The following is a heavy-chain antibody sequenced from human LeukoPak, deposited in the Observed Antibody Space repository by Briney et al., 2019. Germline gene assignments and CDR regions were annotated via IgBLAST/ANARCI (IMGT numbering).Heavy chain of an antibody. CDR1: GGSFSGYY. Sequence: SETLSLTCAVYGGSFSGYYWSWIRQPPGKGLEWIGEINHSGSTNYNPSLKSRVTISVDTSKNQFSLKLSSVTAADTAVYYCARSRGSYRIPIDYWGQGTLVIVSS. V-gene: IGHV4-34*01. CDR3: ARSRGSYRIPIDY. D-gene: IGHD1-26*01. J-gene: IGHJ4*02. CDR2: INHSGST.